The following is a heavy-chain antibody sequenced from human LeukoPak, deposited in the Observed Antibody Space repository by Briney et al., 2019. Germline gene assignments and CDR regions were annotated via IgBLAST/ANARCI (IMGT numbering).Heavy chain of an antibody. D-gene: IGHD1-26*01. CDR1: GGSISSYY. V-gene: IGHV4-59*01. CDR2: IYYSGRT. J-gene: IGHJ3*02. Sequence: SETLSLTCTVSGGSISSYYWSWIRQPPGKGLEWIGYIYYSGRTNYNPSLKSRVTISVDTSKNQFSLTLRSVTAADTAVYYCARGLQWELLGAFDIWGQGTMVTVSS. CDR3: ARGLQWELLGAFDI.